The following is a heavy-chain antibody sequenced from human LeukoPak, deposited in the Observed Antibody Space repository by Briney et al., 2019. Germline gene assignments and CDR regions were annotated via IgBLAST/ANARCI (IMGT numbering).Heavy chain of an antibody. D-gene: IGHD2-2*01. CDR3: ARGAVPAARRRAPAALDY. V-gene: IGHV3-23*01. CDR2: ISGSGGST. CDR1: GFTFSSYA. Sequence: PGGSLRLSCAASGFTFSSYAMSWVRQAPGKGLEWVSAISGSGGSTYYADSVKGRFTISRDNSKNTLYLQMNSLRAEDTAVYYCARGAVPAARRRAPAALDYWGQGTLVTVSS. J-gene: IGHJ4*02.